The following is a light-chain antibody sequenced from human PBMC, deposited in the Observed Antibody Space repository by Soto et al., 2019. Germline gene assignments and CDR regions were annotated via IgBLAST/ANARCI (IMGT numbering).Light chain of an antibody. CDR2: DAS. CDR3: QQYNSYST. V-gene: IGKV1-5*01. J-gene: IGKJ1*01. CDR1: QSISSW. Sequence: DIQMTQSPSTLSASVGDRVTITCRASQSISSWLAWYQQKPVKAPKLLIYDASSLESGVPSMFSGSGSGTEFTLTISSLQPDDFATYYCQQYNSYSTVGQGTKVEIK.